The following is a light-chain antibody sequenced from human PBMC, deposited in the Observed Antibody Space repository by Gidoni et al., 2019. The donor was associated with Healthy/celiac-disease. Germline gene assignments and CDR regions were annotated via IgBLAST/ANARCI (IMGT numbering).Light chain of an antibody. V-gene: IGKV3-11*01. CDR3: QQRSNWPLLT. Sequence: IVLTQTPATLSLSPGESATISCRASHSVSSYFAWYQQKPGQAPRLLIYDASNRATGIPARFSGSGSGTDFTLTISSLEPEDFAVYYCQQRSNWPLLTFGGGTKVEIK. CDR1: HSVSSY. CDR2: DAS. J-gene: IGKJ4*01.